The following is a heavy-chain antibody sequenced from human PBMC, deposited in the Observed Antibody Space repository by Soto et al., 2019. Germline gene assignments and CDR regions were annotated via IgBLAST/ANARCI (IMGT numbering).Heavy chain of an antibody. CDR3: ARDPYLGDHQY. D-gene: IGHD3-16*01. CDR2: ISAYSGKT. CDR1: GYTFTTYG. Sequence: QVQLVQSGGEVKKPGPSVKVSCKTSGYTFTTYGISWVRQAPGQGLEWVGRISAYSGKTHYAQKFQGKVTMTTDTSTNTAYLELRSLRSDDTAVYYCARDPYLGDHQYWGQGTLVTVSS. V-gene: IGHV1-18*01. J-gene: IGHJ4*02.